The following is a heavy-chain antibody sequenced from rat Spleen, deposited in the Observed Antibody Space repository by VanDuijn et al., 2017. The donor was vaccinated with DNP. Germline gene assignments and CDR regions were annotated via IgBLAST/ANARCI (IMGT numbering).Heavy chain of an antibody. CDR1: GYSITSNY. D-gene: IGHD1-10*01. CDR2: ISYSGAT. Sequence: EVQLQESGPGLVKPSQSLSLTCSVTGYSITSNYWGWIRKFPGNKMEWIGHISYSGATIYNPSLNSRTSITRDTSKNQLFLQLNSVIVEDTATYYCAITTTYYFDYWGQGVLVTVSS. J-gene: IGHJ2*01. V-gene: IGHV3-1*01. CDR3: AITTTYYFDY.